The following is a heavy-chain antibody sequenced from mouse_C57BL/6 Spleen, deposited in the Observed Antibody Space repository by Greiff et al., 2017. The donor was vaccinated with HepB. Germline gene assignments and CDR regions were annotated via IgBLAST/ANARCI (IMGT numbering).Heavy chain of an antibody. CDR3: ASDYYGSSLFDY. D-gene: IGHD1-1*01. Sequence: EVQLVESGGGLVKPGGSLKLSCAASGFTFSSYAMSWVRQTPEKRLEWVATISDGGSYTNYPDNVKGRFTISRDNAKNNLYLQMSHLKSEDTAMYYCASDYYGSSLFDYWGQGTTLTVSS. CDR1: GFTFSSYA. V-gene: IGHV5-4*01. CDR2: ISDGGSYT. J-gene: IGHJ2*01.